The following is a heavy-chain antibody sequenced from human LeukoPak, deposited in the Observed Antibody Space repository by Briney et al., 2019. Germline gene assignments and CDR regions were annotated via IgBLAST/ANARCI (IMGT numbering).Heavy chain of an antibody. CDR2: ISHSSTYI. J-gene: IGHJ4*02. CDR1: GFTFNSYS. CDR3: ARVPPTTAHS. V-gene: IGHV3-21*01. D-gene: IGHD4-17*01. Sequence: PGGSLRLSCAASGFTFNSYSMNWVRQTPEKGLEWVSSISHSSTYIYYTDSVKGRFTISRDNAKNSLYLQMNSLRAEDTAVYYCARVPPTTAHSWGQGTLVTVSS.